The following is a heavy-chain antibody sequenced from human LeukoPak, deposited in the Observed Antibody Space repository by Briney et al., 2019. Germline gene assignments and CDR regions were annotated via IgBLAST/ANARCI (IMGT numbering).Heavy chain of an antibody. V-gene: IGHV3-23*01. CDR2: ISGSGGST. J-gene: IGHJ6*03. Sequence: GSLRPSCAASGFTLSNYAMSLVRQAPGEGVELVSTISGSGGSTYYADSVKGRFTISRDNSKNTLYLQMNSLRAEDTAVYYCAKDVAAAPPYYYYYMDVWGKGTTVTVSS. D-gene: IGHD2-2*01. CDR1: GFTLSNYA. CDR3: AKDVAAAPPYYYYYMDV.